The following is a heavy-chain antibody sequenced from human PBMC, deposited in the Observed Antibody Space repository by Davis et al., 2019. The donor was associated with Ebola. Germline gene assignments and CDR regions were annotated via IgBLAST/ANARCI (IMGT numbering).Heavy chain of an antibody. CDR3: ARHGVYSSWLATDGMDV. V-gene: IGHV1-8*01. Sequence: AASVKVSCKASGYTFTSYDINWVRQATGQGLEWMGWMNPNSGNTGYAQKFQGRVTMTRNTSISTAYMELSSLRSEDTAVYYCARHGVYSSWLATDGMDVWGQGTTVTVSS. J-gene: IGHJ6*02. CDR2: MNPNSGNT. CDR1: GYTFTSYD. D-gene: IGHD6-13*01.